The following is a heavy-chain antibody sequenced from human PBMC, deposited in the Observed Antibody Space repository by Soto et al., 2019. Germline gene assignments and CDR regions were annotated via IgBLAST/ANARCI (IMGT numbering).Heavy chain of an antibody. D-gene: IGHD4-17*01. V-gene: IGHV1-2*02. CDR1: GYTFTGYY. CDR2: INPNSGGT. CDR3: ARADDYGDPALDY. J-gene: IGHJ4*02. Sequence: WASVKVSCKASGYTFTGYYMHWVRQAPGQGLEWMGWINPNSGGTNYAQKFQGRVTMTRDTSISTAYMELSRLRSDDTAVYYCARADDYGDPALDYWGQGTLVTVSS.